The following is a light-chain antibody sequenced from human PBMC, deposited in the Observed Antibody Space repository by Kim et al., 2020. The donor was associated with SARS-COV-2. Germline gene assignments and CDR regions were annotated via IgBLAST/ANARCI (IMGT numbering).Light chain of an antibody. CDR3: MQATNWRS. CDR2: KVS. CDR1: QSLVSSDGGIY. V-gene: IGKV2-30*01. Sequence: VVMTQSPLSLPVTLGQPASISCRSSQSLVSSDGGIYLSWYQQRPGQSPRRLIYKVSSRESGVPDRFSGSGSDTDFTLTISTVEAKDVAVYYCMQATNWRSFGQGTKVDIK. J-gene: IGKJ1*01.